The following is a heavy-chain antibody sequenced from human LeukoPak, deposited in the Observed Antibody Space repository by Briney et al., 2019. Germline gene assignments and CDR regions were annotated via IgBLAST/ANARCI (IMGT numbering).Heavy chain of an antibody. V-gene: IGHV1-18*01. CDR1: GYTFTSYG. CDR3: ARAGVVWSDAFAYWFDP. CDR2: INTDNDNT. D-gene: IGHD3-3*01. Sequence: ASVKVSCKASGYTFTSYGISWVRQAPGQGLEWMGWINTDNDNTNYAQKFQDRVTMTTDTSTSTAYMELRSLRSDDTAVYYCARAGVVWSDAFAYWFDPWGQGTLVTVSS. J-gene: IGHJ5*02.